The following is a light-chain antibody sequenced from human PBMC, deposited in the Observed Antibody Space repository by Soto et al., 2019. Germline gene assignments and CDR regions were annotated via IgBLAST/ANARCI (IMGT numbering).Light chain of an antibody. J-gene: IGKJ1*01. CDR1: QGISSY. CDR3: EQYYSDPWT. Sequence: AIRMTQSPSSFSASTGDRVTITCRASQGISSYLAWYQQKPGKAPKLLIYAASTLQSGVPSRFSGSGSGTDFTLTISCLQSEAFATYDCEQYYSDPWTFGQGTKV. V-gene: IGKV1-8*01. CDR2: AAS.